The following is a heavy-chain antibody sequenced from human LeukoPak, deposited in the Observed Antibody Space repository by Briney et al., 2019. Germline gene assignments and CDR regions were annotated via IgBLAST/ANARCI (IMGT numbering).Heavy chain of an antibody. CDR1: GFTFSSYL. J-gene: IGHJ4*02. V-gene: IGHV3-74*01. D-gene: IGHD6-13*01. CDR3: ASDLSSWYVDY. Sequence: QPGGSLRLSCAASGFTFSSYLMHWVRQAPGKGLVWVSRINSDGSSTSYADSVKGRFTISRDNAKNTLYLQMNSLRAEDTAVYYCASDLSSWYVDYWGQGTLVTVSS. CDR2: INSDGSST.